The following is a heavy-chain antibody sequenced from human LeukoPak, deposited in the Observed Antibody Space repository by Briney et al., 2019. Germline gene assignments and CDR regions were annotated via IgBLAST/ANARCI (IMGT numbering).Heavy chain of an antibody. CDR1: GFTFSTYV. D-gene: IGHD6-19*01. J-gene: IGHJ4*02. V-gene: IGHV3-23*01. CDR2: LSNSGGTT. CDR3: AKGRIAIYSSGWTDYFDY. Sequence: GGSLRLPCVASGFTFSTYVMSWVRQAPGKGLEWVASLSNSGGTTYSADSVQGRFTISRDNSKSTLYLQMNSLRAGDTAVYYCAKGRIAIYSSGWTDYFDYWGQGTLVTVSS.